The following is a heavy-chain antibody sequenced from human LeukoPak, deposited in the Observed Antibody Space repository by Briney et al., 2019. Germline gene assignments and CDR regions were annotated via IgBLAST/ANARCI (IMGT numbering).Heavy chain of an antibody. Sequence: GGSLRLSCAASGFTFSSYSMHWVRQAPGKGLEWVAFIRYDGSNKYYADSVKGRFTISRDNSKNTLYLQMNSLRAEDTAVYYCAKDRPKLLWFGELLPYWGQGTLVTVSS. J-gene: IGHJ4*02. CDR2: IRYDGSNK. D-gene: IGHD3-10*01. CDR1: GFTFSSYS. V-gene: IGHV3-30*02. CDR3: AKDRPKLLWFGELLPY.